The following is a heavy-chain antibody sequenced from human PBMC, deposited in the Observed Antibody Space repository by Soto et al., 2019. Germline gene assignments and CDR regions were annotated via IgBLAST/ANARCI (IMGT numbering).Heavy chain of an antibody. D-gene: IGHD3-10*01. J-gene: IGHJ6*02. Sequence: PSEILFPTCTVSVGSISTSIYYWGWIRQPPGKGLEWIGSIYYSGSTYYNPSLKSRVTISVDTSKNQFSLKLSSVTAADTAVYYCAGGRGDYYYGMDVWGHWTTVT. V-gene: IGHV4-39*01. CDR1: VGSISTSIYY. CDR2: IYYSGST. CDR3: AGGRGDYYYGMDV.